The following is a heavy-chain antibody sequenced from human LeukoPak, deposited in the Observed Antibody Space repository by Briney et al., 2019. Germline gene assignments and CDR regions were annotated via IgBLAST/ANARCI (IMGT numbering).Heavy chain of an antibody. Sequence: ASVKVSCKASGYTFTSYAMHWVRQAPGQRLEWMGWINGGNGNAKYSQKLQGRVTITRDTSASAAYMELRSLRSEDTAVFYCARGPPRLNWFDPWGQGTLVTVSS. CDR2: INGGNGNA. CDR1: GYTFTSYA. V-gene: IGHV1-3*01. D-gene: IGHD6-25*01. J-gene: IGHJ5*02. CDR3: ARGPPRLNWFDP.